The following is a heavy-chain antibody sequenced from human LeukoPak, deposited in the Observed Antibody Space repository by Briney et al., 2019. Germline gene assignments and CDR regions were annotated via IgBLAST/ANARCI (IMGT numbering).Heavy chain of an antibody. Sequence: GGSLRLSCAASGFTFSSYWMHWVRQAPGKGLVWVSRINSDGSSTSYADSVKGRFTISRDNAKNTLYLQMNSLRAEDTAVYYCTREKDYYDSSGYYRDAFDIWGQGTKVTASS. D-gene: IGHD3-22*01. CDR2: INSDGSST. J-gene: IGHJ3*02. CDR3: TREKDYYDSSGYYRDAFDI. V-gene: IGHV3-74*01. CDR1: GFTFSSYW.